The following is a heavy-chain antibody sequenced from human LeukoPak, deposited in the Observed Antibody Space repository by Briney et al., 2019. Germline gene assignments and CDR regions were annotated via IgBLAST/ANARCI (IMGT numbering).Heavy chain of an antibody. J-gene: IGHJ4*02. CDR1: GGSISSGSDY. CDR3: ARSRERICTNPPCYVDLQAT. V-gene: IGHV4-61*02. Sequence: SETLSLTCTVSGGSISSGSDYWTWIRQPAGKGLGWIGRIYITESANYNSSHGSRVTILVDTPKNQFSLKLSSVTAADTAIYYCARSRERICTNPPCYVDLQATWGQGALVTVSP. D-gene: IGHD2-8*01. CDR2: IYITESA.